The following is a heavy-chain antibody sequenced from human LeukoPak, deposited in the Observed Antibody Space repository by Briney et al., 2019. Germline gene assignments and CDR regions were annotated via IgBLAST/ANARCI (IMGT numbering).Heavy chain of an antibody. CDR1: GGSISSRSYS. CDR2: LYFSGST. Sequence: SETLSLTCTVSGGSISSRSYSWGWIRHPPGKGLEWIGSLYFSGSTYYNPSLKSRVTISGDTSKNQFSLKVTSVTAADAAVYYCARIPPSSGYYYFDYWGQGILVTVSS. V-gene: IGHV4-39*07. D-gene: IGHD3-22*01. CDR3: ARIPPSSGYYYFDY. J-gene: IGHJ4*02.